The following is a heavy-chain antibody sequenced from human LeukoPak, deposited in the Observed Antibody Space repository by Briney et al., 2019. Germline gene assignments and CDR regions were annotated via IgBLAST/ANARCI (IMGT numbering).Heavy chain of an antibody. D-gene: IGHD5/OR15-5a*01. CDR1: GDSISSFY. V-gene: IGHV4-59*01. Sequence: SETLSLTCTVSGDSISSFYWSWIRQPPGKGLEWIGYIYNSGSTNYNPSLKIRVTISGDTSKNQFSLKLSSVTAADTAAYYCARGRVYDSFDYWGQGTLVTVSS. J-gene: IGHJ4*02. CDR2: IYNSGST. CDR3: ARGRVYDSFDY.